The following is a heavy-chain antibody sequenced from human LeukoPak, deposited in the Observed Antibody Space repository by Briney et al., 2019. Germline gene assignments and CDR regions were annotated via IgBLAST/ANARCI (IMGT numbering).Heavy chain of an antibody. Sequence: GGSLRLSCAASGFTFSSYSMNWVRQAPGKGLEWVSSISSSSSYIYYADSVKGRFTISRDNAKNSLYLQMNSLRAEDTALYYCAKDARRTSSGYDYWGQGTLVTVSS. V-gene: IGHV3-21*04. D-gene: IGHD5-12*01. CDR3: AKDARRTSSGYDY. CDR1: GFTFSSYS. J-gene: IGHJ4*02. CDR2: ISSSSSYI.